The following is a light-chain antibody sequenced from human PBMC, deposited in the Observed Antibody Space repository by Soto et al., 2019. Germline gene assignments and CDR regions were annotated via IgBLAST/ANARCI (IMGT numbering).Light chain of an antibody. J-gene: IGLJ3*02. Sequence: NFMLTQPHSVSASPGKTVIISCTRSSGSIASNHVQWYQQRPGSSPTTVIYEDNQRPSGVPDRFSGSIDSSSNSASLTISGLETEDEADYYCQSYDATNQVFGGGTKLTVL. CDR3: QSYDATNQV. CDR2: EDN. CDR1: SGSIASNH. V-gene: IGLV6-57*01.